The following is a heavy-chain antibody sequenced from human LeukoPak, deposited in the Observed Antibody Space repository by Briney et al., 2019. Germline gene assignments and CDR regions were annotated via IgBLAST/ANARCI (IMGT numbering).Heavy chain of an antibody. CDR3: ARDPGFMVRGSRRGYDDYYYYMDV. D-gene: IGHD3-10*01. J-gene: IGHJ6*03. CDR1: GASISGYY. V-gene: IGHV4-59*12. Sequence: SETLSLTCTVSGASISGYYWSWIRQPPGKGLEWIGYIYYSGNTNYNPSLQSRLTISVDTSKNQFSLKLSSVTAADTAVYYCARDPGFMVRGSRRGYDDYYYYMDVWGKGTTVTISS. CDR2: IYYSGNT.